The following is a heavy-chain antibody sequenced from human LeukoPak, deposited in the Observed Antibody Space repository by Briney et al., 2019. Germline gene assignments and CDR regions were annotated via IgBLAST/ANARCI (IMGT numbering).Heavy chain of an antibody. V-gene: IGHV3-30*02. CDR1: GFTFTNYG. CDR3: AKGDG. D-gene: IGHD5-24*01. J-gene: IGHJ4*02. Sequence: GGSLRLSCAASGFTFTNYGMHWVRQAPGKGLEWVAFIRNEGRKDVCNECYADSVKGRFTISRDNSKNTLYLQMNSLRVEDTAIYYCAKGDGWGQGTLVSVSS. CDR2: IRNEGRKDVCNE.